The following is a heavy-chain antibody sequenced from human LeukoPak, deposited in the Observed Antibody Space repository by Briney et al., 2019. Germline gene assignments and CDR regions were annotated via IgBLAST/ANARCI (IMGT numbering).Heavy chain of an antibody. Sequence: PSETLSLTCTVSGGSISSSNYYWGCIRQPPGKGLEWIGSIYYSGATFYNPSLKSRVTISVDTSKNQFSLKLGSVTAADTAVYYCARARDYYDSSGFGFDYWGQGTLVTVSS. CDR2: IYYSGAT. CDR1: GGSISSSNYY. J-gene: IGHJ4*02. CDR3: ARARDYYDSSGFGFDY. D-gene: IGHD3-22*01. V-gene: IGHV4-39*07.